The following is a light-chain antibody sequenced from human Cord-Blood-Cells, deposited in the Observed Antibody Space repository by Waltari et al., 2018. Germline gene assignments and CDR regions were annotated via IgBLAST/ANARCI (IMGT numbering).Light chain of an antibody. Sequence: SSELTQDPAVSVALGQTVRITCQGDSLRSYYASWYQQKPGQAPELVIYGKNTRPSGIPDRCSGSSSGNTASLTITGAQAEDEADYYCNARDSSGNHLVFGGGTKLTVL. CDR1: SLRSYY. CDR3: NARDSSGNHLV. J-gene: IGLJ2*01. CDR2: GKN. V-gene: IGLV3-19*01.